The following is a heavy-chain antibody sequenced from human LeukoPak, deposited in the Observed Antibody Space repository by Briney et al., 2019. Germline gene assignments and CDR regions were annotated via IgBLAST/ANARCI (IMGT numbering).Heavy chain of an antibody. CDR1: GFSFSAYW. CDR2: INPAGSET. Sequence: HPGGPLRLSCAASGFSFSAYWMTWVRQAPGTGLEWVANINPAGSETYYVDPVKGRFSISRDNAKNLVYLQMNSLRAEDTAVYHCARFGYVAAVDVWGQGTPVTVSS. V-gene: IGHV3-7*01. J-gene: IGHJ4*02. D-gene: IGHD2-15*01. CDR3: ARFGYVAAVDV.